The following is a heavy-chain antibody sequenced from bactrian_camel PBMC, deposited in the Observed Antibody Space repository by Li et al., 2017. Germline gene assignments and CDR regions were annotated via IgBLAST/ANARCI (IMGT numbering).Heavy chain of an antibody. CDR3: AGSADWDGHIPRLCPISGEPYNY. J-gene: IGHJ4*01. V-gene: IGHV3S53*01. CDR2: IDNDGYT. D-gene: IGHD4*01. Sequence: VQLVESGGGSVQAGGSLRLSCVVSGSKYGIQCMGWFRQAPGKEREGVARIDNDGYTTYADSAKGRFTISQDNAGDTLYLQMNSLTPEDSAVYYCAGSADWDGHIPRLCPISGEPYNYWGQGTQVTVS. CDR1: GSKYGIQC.